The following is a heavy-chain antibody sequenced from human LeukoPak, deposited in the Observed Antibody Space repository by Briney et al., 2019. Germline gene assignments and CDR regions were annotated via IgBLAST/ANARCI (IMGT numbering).Heavy chain of an antibody. Sequence: SETLSLTCTVSGGSISSSSYYWGWIRQPPGKGLEWIGSIYYSGSTYYKPSLKSRVTISVDTSKNQFSLKLRSVTAADTAVYYCARDRRSINMIVVAEGWFEPWGQGTLVTVSS. D-gene: IGHD3-22*01. CDR2: IYYSGST. CDR3: ARDRRSINMIVVAEGWFEP. CDR1: GGSISSSSYY. J-gene: IGHJ5*02. V-gene: IGHV4-39*07.